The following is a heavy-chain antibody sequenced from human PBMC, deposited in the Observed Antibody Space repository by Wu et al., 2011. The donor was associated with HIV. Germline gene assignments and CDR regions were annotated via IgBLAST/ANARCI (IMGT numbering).Heavy chain of an antibody. CDR1: GYTFTTYG. V-gene: IGHV1-18*01. D-gene: IGHD3-16*01. J-gene: IGHJ6*03. CDR3: ARTPATILAVGDYDYHYYYYMDV. CDR2: IRASSGDT. Sequence: QVQLVQSGAEVKKPGASVKVSCKASGYTFTTYGINWVRQAPGQGLQWMGWIRASSGDTNYAQKFQGRVTMTTDTSTSTVYMELRSLRSDDTAVYYCARTPATILAVGDYDYHYYYYMDVWGKGTTVTVSS.